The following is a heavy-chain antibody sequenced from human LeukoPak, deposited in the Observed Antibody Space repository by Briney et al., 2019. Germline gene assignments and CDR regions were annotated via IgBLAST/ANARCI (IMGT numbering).Heavy chain of an antibody. D-gene: IGHD3-10*01. V-gene: IGHV5-51*01. Sequence: GESLKISCKGSGYSFTSYWIGWVRQMPGKGLEWMGIIYPGDSDTRYSPSFQGQVTISADKSISTAYLQWSSLKASDTAMYYCARPTMVRGVITLCDYWGQGTLVTVSS. CDR3: ARPTMVRGVITLCDY. CDR2: IYPGDSDT. CDR1: GYSFTSYW. J-gene: IGHJ4*02.